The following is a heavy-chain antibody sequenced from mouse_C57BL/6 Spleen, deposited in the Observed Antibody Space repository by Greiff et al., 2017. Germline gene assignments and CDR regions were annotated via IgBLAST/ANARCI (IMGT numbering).Heavy chain of an antibody. CDR2: ISSGSSTI. V-gene: IGHV5-17*01. Sequence: EVMLVESGGGLVKPGGSLKLSCAASGFTFSDYGMHWVRQAPEKGLEWVAYISSGSSTIYYADTVKGRFTISRDNAKNTLFLQMTSLRSEDTAMYYCARNDYDYGYAMDYWGQGTSVTVSS. D-gene: IGHD2-4*01. CDR1: GFTFSDYG. J-gene: IGHJ4*01. CDR3: ARNDYDYGYAMDY.